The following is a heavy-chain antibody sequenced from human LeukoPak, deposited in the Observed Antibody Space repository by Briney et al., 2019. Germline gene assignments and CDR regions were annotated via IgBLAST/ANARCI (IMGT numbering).Heavy chain of an antibody. V-gene: IGHV3-30*18. CDR1: GFTFSSYG. J-gene: IGHJ6*04. CDR2: ISYDGSNK. Sequence: GGSLRLSCAASGFTFSSYGMHWVRQAPGKGLEWVAVISYDGSNKYYADSVKGRFTISRDNSKNTLCLQMNSLRAEDTAVYYCAKDSVGYCSSTSCFDSAMDVWGKGTTVTVSS. CDR3: AKDSVGYCSSTSCFDSAMDV. D-gene: IGHD2-2*01.